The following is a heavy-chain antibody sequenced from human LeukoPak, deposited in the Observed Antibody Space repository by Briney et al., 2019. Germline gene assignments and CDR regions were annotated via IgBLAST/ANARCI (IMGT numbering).Heavy chain of an antibody. J-gene: IGHJ4*02. D-gene: IGHD5-18*01. CDR3: ARSLWPEDY. V-gene: IGHV3-7*01. CDR1: GFTFSSYW. Sequence: GGSLRLSCAASGFTFSSYWVSWVRQAPGKGLEWVANIKQDGSEKNYVDSVKGRFTISRDNAKTSLYLQMNSLRAEDTAVYYCARSLWPEDYWGQGTLVTVSS. CDR2: IKQDGSEK.